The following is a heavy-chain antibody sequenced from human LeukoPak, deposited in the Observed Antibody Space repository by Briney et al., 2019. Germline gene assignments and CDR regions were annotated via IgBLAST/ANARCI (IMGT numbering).Heavy chain of an antibody. D-gene: IGHD3-3*01. J-gene: IGHJ4*02. Sequence: SETLSLTCAVYGGSFSGYYWSWIRQPPGKGLEWIGEINHSGSTNYNPSLKSRVTISVDTSKNQFSLKLSSVTAADTALYYCASGFWLDYWGQGTLVTVSS. CDR3: ASGFWLDY. CDR2: INHSGST. V-gene: IGHV4-34*01. CDR1: GGSFSGYY.